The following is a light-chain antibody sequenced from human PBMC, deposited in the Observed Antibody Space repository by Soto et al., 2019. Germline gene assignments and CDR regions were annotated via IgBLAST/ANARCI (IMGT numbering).Light chain of an antibody. V-gene: IGLV2-14*01. CDR1: SSDVGSSNY. CDR2: EVS. CDR3: SSYTTSSTYV. J-gene: IGLJ1*01. Sequence: QSALTQPASVSGSPGQSTTISCTGTSSDVGSSNYVSWYQQHPGRAPRLMIYEVSNRPSGVSNRFSGSKSGNTASLTISGLHAEDEADYYCSSYTTSSTYVFGPGTKLTVL.